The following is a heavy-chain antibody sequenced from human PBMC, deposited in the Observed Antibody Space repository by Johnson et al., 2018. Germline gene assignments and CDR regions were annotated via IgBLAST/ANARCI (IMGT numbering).Heavy chain of an antibody. Sequence: EVQLVESGGGLVQXGGSXRLXCAAHGFTVSSNYMSWVRQAPGKGMEWVSVIYSGGSTYSADPVTGRFTIPRDNSKNTLYLQMNSLRAEDTAVYYCARGGTSMVRGVIISYYYMDVWGKGTTVTVSS. D-gene: IGHD3-10*01. CDR1: GFTVSSNY. CDR3: ARGGTSMVRGVIISYYYMDV. J-gene: IGHJ6*03. V-gene: IGHV3-66*02. CDR2: IYSGGST.